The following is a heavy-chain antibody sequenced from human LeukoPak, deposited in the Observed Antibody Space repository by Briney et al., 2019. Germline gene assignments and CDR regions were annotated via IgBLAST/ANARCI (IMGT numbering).Heavy chain of an antibody. Sequence: SETLSLTCTVSGGSISSYYWSWIRQPPGKGLEWIGYIYYSGSTNYNPSLKSRVTISVDTSKNQFSLKLSSVTAADTAVYYCARFSGYTTHGVFNIGAQGKMAPFFS. J-gene: IGHJ3*02. CDR1: GGSISSYY. CDR3: ARFSGYTTHGVFNI. V-gene: IGHV4-59*01. CDR2: IYYSGST. D-gene: IGHD2-8*01.